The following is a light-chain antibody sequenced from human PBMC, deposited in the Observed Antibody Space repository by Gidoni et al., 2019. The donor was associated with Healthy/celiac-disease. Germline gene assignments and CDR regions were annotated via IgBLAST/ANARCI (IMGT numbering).Light chain of an antibody. Sequence: RASQSVSSSYLAWYQQKPGQAPRLLIYGASSRATGIPDRFSGSGSGTDFTLTISRLEPEDFAVYYCQQYGSSPLTFGGGTKVEIK. J-gene: IGKJ4*01. V-gene: IGKV3-20*01. CDR1: QSVSSSY. CDR2: GAS. CDR3: QQYGSSPLT.